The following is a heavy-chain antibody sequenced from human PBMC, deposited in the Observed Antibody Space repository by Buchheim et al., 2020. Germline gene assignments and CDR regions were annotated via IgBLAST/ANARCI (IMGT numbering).Heavy chain of an antibody. V-gene: IGHV3-30*18. CDR3: AKGMSYCSGGSCFSSGGMDV. CDR1: GFTFSIYG. Sequence: QVQLVESGGGVVQPGRFLRLSCAASGFTFSIYGMHWVRQAPGKGLEWVAAISYDGNKNYYADTVKGRFTISRDNSKNTLSLQMDSLRAEDTAVFYCAKGMSYCSGGSCFSSGGMDVCGQGTT. J-gene: IGHJ6*01. CDR2: ISYDGNKN. D-gene: IGHD2-15*01.